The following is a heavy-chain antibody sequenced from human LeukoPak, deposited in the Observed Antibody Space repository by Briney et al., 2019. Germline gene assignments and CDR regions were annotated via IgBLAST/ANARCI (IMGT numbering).Heavy chain of an antibody. CDR1: GGSFSGYY. D-gene: IGHD3-10*01. CDR2: INHSGIT. Sequence: SETLSLTCAVYGGSFSGYYWSWIRQPPGKGLEWMGEINHSGITNYNPSLKSRVTISVDTSKNQFSLKLSSVTAADTAVYYCARGGMVRGANFDYWGQGTLVTVSS. CDR3: ARGGMVRGANFDY. J-gene: IGHJ4*02. V-gene: IGHV4-34*01.